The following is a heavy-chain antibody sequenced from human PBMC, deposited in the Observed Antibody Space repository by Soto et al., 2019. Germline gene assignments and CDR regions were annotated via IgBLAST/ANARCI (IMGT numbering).Heavy chain of an antibody. D-gene: IGHD1-26*01. Sequence: PSETLSLTCTVSGGSISSSSYYWGWIRQPPGKGLEWIGSIYYSGSTYYNPSLKSRVTISVDTSKNQFSLKLSSVTAADTAVYYCARSIVGATIDYYYGMDVWGQGTTVTVSS. CDR1: GGSISSSSYY. CDR3: ARSIVGATIDYYYGMDV. V-gene: IGHV4-39*01. J-gene: IGHJ6*02. CDR2: IYYSGST.